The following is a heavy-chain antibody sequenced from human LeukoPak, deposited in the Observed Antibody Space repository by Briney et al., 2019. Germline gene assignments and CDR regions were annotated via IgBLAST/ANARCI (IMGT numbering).Heavy chain of an antibody. Sequence: GGSLRLSCAASGFTFSNYVMSWVRQAPGKGLEWVSVISPSGDTTHYADSVKGRFTISRDNSKNTLYLQMNSLRAEDTAVYYRARLWSYAFDIWGQGTMVTVPS. V-gene: IGHV3-23*01. CDR2: ISPSGDTT. D-gene: IGHD3-10*01. CDR1: GFTFSNYV. J-gene: IGHJ3*02. CDR3: ARLWSYAFDI.